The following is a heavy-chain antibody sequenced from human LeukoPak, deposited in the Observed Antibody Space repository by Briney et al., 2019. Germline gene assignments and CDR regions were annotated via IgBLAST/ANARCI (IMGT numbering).Heavy chain of an antibody. CDR2: ISGSGGST. J-gene: IGHJ4*02. Sequence: GGSLRLSCAASGFTFSSYAMSWVRQAPGKGLEWVSVISGSGGSTYYADSVKGRFTISRDNSKNTLYLQMNSLRAEDTAVYYCARTYYVWGSYRSSAYYFDYWGQGTLVTVSS. V-gene: IGHV3-23*01. D-gene: IGHD3-16*02. CDR1: GFTFSSYA. CDR3: ARTYYVWGSYRSSAYYFDY.